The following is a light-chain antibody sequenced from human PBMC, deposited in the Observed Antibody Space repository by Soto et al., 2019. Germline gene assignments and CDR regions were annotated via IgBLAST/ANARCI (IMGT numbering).Light chain of an antibody. CDR1: QSVSSSY. V-gene: IGKV3-20*01. CDR2: GAS. Sequence: ESVLTQSPGTLSLSPGERATLSCRASQSVSSSYLAWYQQKPGQAPRLLIYGASSRATGIPDRFSGSGSGTDFTLTISRLGPEDFAVYYCQQYGSSPTWTFGQGTKV. CDR3: QQYGSSPTWT. J-gene: IGKJ1*01.